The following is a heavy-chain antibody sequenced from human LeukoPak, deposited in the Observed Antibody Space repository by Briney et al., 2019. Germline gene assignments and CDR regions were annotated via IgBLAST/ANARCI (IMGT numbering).Heavy chain of an antibody. Sequence: QTLSLTCAISGDSVSSNSAAWNWIRQSPSRGLEWLGRTYYRSKWYNNYAISVKSRITINPDTSKNQFSLQPNSVTPEDTAVYYCARDFCSSSNCPNNWIDPWGQGTLVTVSS. CDR1: GDSVSSNSAA. V-gene: IGHV6-1*01. CDR2: TYYRSKWYN. CDR3: ARDFCSSSNCPNNWIDP. J-gene: IGHJ5*02. D-gene: IGHD2-2*01.